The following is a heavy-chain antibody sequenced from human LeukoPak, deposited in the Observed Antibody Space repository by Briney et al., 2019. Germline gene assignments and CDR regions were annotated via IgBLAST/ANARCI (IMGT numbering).Heavy chain of an antibody. Sequence: GGSLRLSCAASGFTFSSYRMNWVRQAPGKGLEWVSSISSSSSYIYYADSVKGRFTISRDNAKNSLYLQMNSLRAEDTAVYYCASGGVWGSYRYTYYFDYWGQGTLVTVSS. CDR1: GFTFSSYR. V-gene: IGHV3-21*01. CDR2: ISSSSSYI. D-gene: IGHD3-16*02. J-gene: IGHJ4*02. CDR3: ASGGVWGSYRYTYYFDY.